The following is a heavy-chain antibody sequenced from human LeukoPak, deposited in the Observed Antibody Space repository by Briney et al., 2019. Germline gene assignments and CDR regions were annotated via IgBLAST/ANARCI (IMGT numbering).Heavy chain of an antibody. CDR3: ARGGPGISRGDYFGH. CDR2: IYYSGST. V-gene: IGHV4-59*01. J-gene: IGHJ4*02. CDR1: GGSINNYY. Sequence: KTSETLSLTCTVSGGSINNYYWSWVRQPPGKGLEWIGYIYYSGSTNYNPFLKSRVTISIDTSKNQFSLKLSSVTAADTAVYYCARGGPGISRGDYFGHWGQGTLVTVSS. D-gene: IGHD3-10*01.